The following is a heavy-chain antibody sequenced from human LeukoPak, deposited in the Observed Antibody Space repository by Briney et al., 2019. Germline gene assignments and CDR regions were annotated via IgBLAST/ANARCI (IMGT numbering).Heavy chain of an antibody. Sequence: PSETLSLTCAVYGGSFSSYYWNWIRQPPGKGLEWIGEINHSGSTNYNPSLKSRVTISVDTSKNQLSLKLSSMTAADTAVYYYARQWLVSSLFDYWGQGTLVTVSS. CDR1: GGSFSSYY. D-gene: IGHD6-19*01. CDR2: INHSGST. J-gene: IGHJ4*02. V-gene: IGHV4-34*01. CDR3: ARQWLVSSLFDY.